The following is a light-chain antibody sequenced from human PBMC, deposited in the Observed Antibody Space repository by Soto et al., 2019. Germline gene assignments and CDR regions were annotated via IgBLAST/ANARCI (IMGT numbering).Light chain of an antibody. J-gene: IGKJ4*01. CDR3: QQYNSYSRS. V-gene: IGKV1-5*01. CDR2: DAS. Sequence: TQSPATLSLSSGDRATLSCRASRHVYINALGWYQQKPGKAPKLLIYDASSLQSGVPSRFRGSTSGTEFTLAISSLQPDDFATYYCQQYNSYSRSFGGGTKVEIK. CDR1: RHVYIN.